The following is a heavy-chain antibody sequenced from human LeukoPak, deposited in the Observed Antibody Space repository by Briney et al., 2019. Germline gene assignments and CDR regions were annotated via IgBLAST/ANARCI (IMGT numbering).Heavy chain of an antibody. CDR3: ARGGSTYVDY. CDR1: GGSVSSCCYY. CDR2: IYYSGST. J-gene: IGHJ4*02. Sequence: TSETPSLTCTVSGGSVSSCCYYWSWIRQPPGKGLEWIGYIYYSGSTNYNPSLKSRVTISVDTSKNQFSLKLSSVTAADTAVYYCARGGSTYVDYWGQGTLVTVSS. D-gene: IGHD6-6*01. V-gene: IGHV4-61*01.